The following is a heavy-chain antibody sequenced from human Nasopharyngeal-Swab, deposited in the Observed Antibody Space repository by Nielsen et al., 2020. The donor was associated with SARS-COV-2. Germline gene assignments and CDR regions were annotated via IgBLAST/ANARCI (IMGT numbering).Heavy chain of an antibody. CDR3: AREEGSSWHYFDY. CDR2: ISSSSSYI. V-gene: IGHV3-11*06. D-gene: IGHD6-13*01. J-gene: IGHJ4*02. CDR1: GFTFSDYY. Sequence: GESLKISCAASGFTFSDYYMSWIRQAPGKGLEWVSYISSSSSYIYYADSVKGRFTISRDNAKNSLYLQMNSLRAEDTAVYYCAREEGSSWHYFDYWGQGTLVTVSS.